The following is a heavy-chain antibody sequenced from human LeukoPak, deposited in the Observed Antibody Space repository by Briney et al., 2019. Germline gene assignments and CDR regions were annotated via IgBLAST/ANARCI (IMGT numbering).Heavy chain of an antibody. CDR3: AKEEGYCSSTSCYRGHFDY. V-gene: IGHV3-23*01. CDR1: GFTFSSYA. Sequence: GGSLRLSCAASGFTFSSYAMSWVRQAPGKGLEWVSAISGSGGTTYYADSVKGRFTISRENSKNTLYLQMNSLRAEDTAVYYCAKEEGYCSSTSCYRGHFDYWGQGTLVTVSS. CDR2: ISGSGGTT. D-gene: IGHD2-2*02. J-gene: IGHJ4*02.